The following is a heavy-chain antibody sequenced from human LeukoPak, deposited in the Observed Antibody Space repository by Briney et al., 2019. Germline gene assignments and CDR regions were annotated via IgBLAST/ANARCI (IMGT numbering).Heavy chain of an antibody. CDR1: GGSISSTSYY. D-gene: IGHD6-6*01. CDR3: ARRGSYSSSTLFDY. CDR2: IYYSGTT. J-gene: IGHJ4*02. Sequence: SETLSLTCTVSGGSISSTSYYWGWIRQPPGKGLEWIGSIYYSGTTYYNPSLKSRVTISADTSKNQFSLNLSSVTAADTAVYYCARRGSYSSSTLFDYWGQGTLVTVSP. V-gene: IGHV4-39*01.